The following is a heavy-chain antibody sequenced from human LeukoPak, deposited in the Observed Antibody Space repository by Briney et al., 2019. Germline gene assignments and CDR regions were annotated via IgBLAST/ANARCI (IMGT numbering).Heavy chain of an antibody. CDR2: INEDGSEK. V-gene: IGHV3-7*03. J-gene: IGHJ4*02. Sequence: GGSLRLSCEGTGFSFGIYWMSWVRQAPGKGLEWVANINEDGSEKYYVDSVKGRFTISRDNAKNSLYLQMNSLRAEDTAVYYCARGPHHSGYDGNYWGQGTLVTVSS. CDR3: ARGPHHSGYDGNY. D-gene: IGHD5-12*01. CDR1: GFSFGIYW.